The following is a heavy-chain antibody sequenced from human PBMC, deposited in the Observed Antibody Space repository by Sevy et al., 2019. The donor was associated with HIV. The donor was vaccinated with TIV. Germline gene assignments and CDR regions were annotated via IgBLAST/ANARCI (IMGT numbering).Heavy chain of an antibody. J-gene: IGHJ4*02. D-gene: IGHD2-21*02. CDR2: ISATGGST. CDR3: AKTLQKLPFHPHYFDY. V-gene: IGHV3-23*01. Sequence: GGSLRLSCAASGFTLGSYTMNWVRQAPGKGLEWVASISATGGSTYDADSVKGRFTISRDVSKGILYLQMNSLTAEDTASFYCAKTLQKLPFHPHYFDYWGQRTLVTVSS. CDR1: GFTLGSYT.